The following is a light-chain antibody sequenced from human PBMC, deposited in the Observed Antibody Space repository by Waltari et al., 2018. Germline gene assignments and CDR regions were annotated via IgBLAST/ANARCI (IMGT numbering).Light chain of an antibody. CDR1: QSVGSSY. V-gene: IGKV3-20*01. CDR2: GAS. Sequence: EIVLTQSPGTLSLSPGERATLSCRASQSVGSSYLAWYQQKPVQAPRLLIYGASNRATDIPDRFSGSGSWTDFTLTISRLEPEDFAVYYCQQYGTSRTFGQGTKVEIK. J-gene: IGKJ1*01. CDR3: QQYGTSRT.